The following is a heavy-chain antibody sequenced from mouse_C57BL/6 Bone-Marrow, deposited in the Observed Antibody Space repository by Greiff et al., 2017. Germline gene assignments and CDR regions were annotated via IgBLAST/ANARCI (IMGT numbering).Heavy chain of an antibody. CDR1: GFNIKDDY. J-gene: IGHJ2*03. Sequence: VQLQQSGPELVRPGASVKLSCTASGFNIKDDYIHWVKQRPEQGLEWIGWIDPDIGDTEYASKFQGKATITSDTSSNTAYLQLSSLTSEDAAVYYCSAFDGNYFDFGGQGTGTTVAS. CDR3: SAFDGNYFDF. D-gene: IGHD2-1*01. V-gene: IGHV14-4*01. CDR2: IDPDIGDT.